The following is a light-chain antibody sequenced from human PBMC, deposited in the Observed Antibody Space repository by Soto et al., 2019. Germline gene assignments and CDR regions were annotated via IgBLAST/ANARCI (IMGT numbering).Light chain of an antibody. CDR1: QSISSY. Sequence: IPITQSPSSLSASVRDRVTLTCRASQSISSYLNWYQQKPGKAPKLLIYAASSLQSGVPSRFSGSGSGTDFTLTISSLQPEDFATYYCQQSYSTPQTFGQGTKVDIK. CDR2: AAS. CDR3: QQSYSTPQT. V-gene: IGKV1-39*01. J-gene: IGKJ1*01.